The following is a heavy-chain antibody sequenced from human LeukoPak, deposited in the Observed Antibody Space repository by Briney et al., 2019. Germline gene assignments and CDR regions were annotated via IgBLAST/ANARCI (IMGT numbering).Heavy chain of an antibody. V-gene: IGHV3-11*04. D-gene: IGHD3-3*01. J-gene: IGHJ6*03. CDR3: AREAYHDFWSGSWRSYYYMDV. CDR1: GFTFTDYY. Sequence: GGSLRLSCAGSGFTFTDYYMSWIRQAPGKGLEWVSSINSYSTNIYYADSVKGQFTTSRDNAKNSLYLQMDSLRAEDTALYYCAREAYHDFWSGSWRSYYYMDVWGKGTTVTVSS. CDR2: INSYSTNI.